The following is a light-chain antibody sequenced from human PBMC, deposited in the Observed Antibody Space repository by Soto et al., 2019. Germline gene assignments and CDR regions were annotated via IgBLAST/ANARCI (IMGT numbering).Light chain of an antibody. CDR3: QQYNSYSRT. CDR2: DAS. J-gene: IGKJ1*01. CDR1: QSISSW. V-gene: IGKV1-5*01. Sequence: DIQMTQSPSTLSASVGDRVTITCRASQSISSWLAWYQQKPGKAPKLLIYDASSLESGVPSRFSGSGSGTEFTLTISSLQTDDFATYYCQQYNSYSRTFRQGPKVDIK.